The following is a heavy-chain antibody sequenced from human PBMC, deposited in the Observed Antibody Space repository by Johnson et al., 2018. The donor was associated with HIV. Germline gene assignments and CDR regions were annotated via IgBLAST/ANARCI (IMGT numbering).Heavy chain of an antibody. CDR1: GFTFSDHY. Sequence: VQLVESGGGLVQPGGSLRLSCAASGFTFSDHYMDWVRQAPGKGLEWVGRTRNKANSSTTDYAASVKGKFTIPRVDSKNSLYLQMNSLRTEDTAVYYCAKGPYGSGWHEMSHYTFDIWGRGTMVTVSS. CDR3: AKGPYGSGWHEMSHYTFDI. CDR2: TRNKANSSTT. D-gene: IGHD6-19*01. J-gene: IGHJ3*02. V-gene: IGHV3-72*01.